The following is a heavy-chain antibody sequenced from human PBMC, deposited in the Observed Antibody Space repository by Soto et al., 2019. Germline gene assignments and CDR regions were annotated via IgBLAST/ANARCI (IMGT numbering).Heavy chain of an antibody. Sequence: ASVKVSCKASRYTFISYDINWVRQATGQGLEWMGWMNPNSGNTGYAQKFQGRITMTRNTSINTAYMELSSLRSEDTAVYYCARGKGMEENYYYYGLDIWGQGTTVTVSS. V-gene: IGHV1-8*01. CDR3: ARGKGMEENYYYYGLDI. J-gene: IGHJ6*02. CDR2: MNPNSGNT. D-gene: IGHD1-1*01. CDR1: RYTFISYD.